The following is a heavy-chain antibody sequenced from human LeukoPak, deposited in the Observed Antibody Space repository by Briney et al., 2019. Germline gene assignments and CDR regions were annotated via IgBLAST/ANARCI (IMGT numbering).Heavy chain of an antibody. V-gene: IGHV4-59*01. Sequence: SETLSLTCTVSGGSLSSYYWTWLRQPPGKGLEWIGYIYYTGSTRYNPSLKSRVTISVQTSKNQFSLKLSSVTAADTAVYYCARGLNRNDYGDYGYWGQETLVTVSS. J-gene: IGHJ4*02. CDR3: ARGLNRNDYGDYGY. CDR2: IYYTGST. D-gene: IGHD4-17*01. CDR1: GGSLSSYY.